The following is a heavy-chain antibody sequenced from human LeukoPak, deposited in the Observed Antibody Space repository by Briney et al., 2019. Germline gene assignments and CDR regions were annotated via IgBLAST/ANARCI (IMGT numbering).Heavy chain of an antibody. V-gene: IGHV3-21*01. CDR2: ISSSSSYI. CDR3: ARGTYRIFDY. CDR1: GFTLISYS. J-gene: IGHJ4*02. D-gene: IGHD2-15*01. Sequence: PGGPLRLSFAASGFTLISYSMNWFRQPPGKGLEWVSSISSSSSYIYYADSVKGRFTISRDNAKNSLYLQMNSLRAEDTAVYYCARGTYRIFDYWGQGTLVTVSS.